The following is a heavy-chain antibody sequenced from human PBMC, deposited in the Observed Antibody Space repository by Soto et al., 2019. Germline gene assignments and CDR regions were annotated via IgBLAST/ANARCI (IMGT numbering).Heavy chain of an antibody. V-gene: IGHV4-39*01. CDR1: GGPISSSNHY. D-gene: IGHD3-16*01. CDR2: IYYIGST. J-gene: IGHJ6*03. Sequence: QLQLQESGPGLVKPAETLSVSCTVSGGPISSSNHYWGWIRQPPGKGLECIGSIYYIGSTYYNPTGPGRVTISVDTSKIQYSLKVRSVTAADRAVYFCARLGDRLNYYYRDVGGKGTTVTVSS. CDR3: ARLGDRLNYYYRDV.